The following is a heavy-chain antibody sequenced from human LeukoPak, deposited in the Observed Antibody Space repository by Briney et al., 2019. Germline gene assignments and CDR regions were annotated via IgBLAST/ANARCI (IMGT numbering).Heavy chain of an antibody. Sequence: GRTLRLSCAVSGFTFDDYGMSWVRQAPGKGLEWVSGINWNGGSTGYADSVKGRFTITRDNAKNSLYLQMNSLRAVDTALYHCARKAVAGTFYYYMDVWGKGTTVIVSS. J-gene: IGHJ6*03. D-gene: IGHD6-19*01. CDR1: GFTFDDYG. V-gene: IGHV3-20*01. CDR3: ARKAVAGTFYYYMDV. CDR2: INWNGGST.